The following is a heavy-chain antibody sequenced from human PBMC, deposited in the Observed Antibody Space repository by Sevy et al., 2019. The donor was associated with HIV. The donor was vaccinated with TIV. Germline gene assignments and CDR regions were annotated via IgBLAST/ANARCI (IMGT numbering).Heavy chain of an antibody. V-gene: IGHV1-69*13. CDR1: GGTFSSYA. Sequence: ASVKVSCKASGGTFSSYAISWVRQAPGQGLEWMGGIIPIFGTANYAQKFQGRVTITADESTSTAYMELSSLRSEVTAVYYCARESRGYYDILTGTNRFDYWGQGTLVTVSS. CDR2: IIPIFGTA. D-gene: IGHD3-9*01. CDR3: ARESRGYYDILTGTNRFDY. J-gene: IGHJ4*02.